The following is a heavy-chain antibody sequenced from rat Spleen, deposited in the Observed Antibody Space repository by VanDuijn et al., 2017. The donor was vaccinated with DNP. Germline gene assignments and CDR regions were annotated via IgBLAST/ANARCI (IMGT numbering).Heavy chain of an antibody. D-gene: IGHD1-3*01. CDR1: GFSLTNYH. Sequence: QVQLEESGPGLMQPSETLSLTCTVSGFSLTNYHVPWVRPPPGKGLDWMGRIQSGGNTDYNSALKSRLSISRDTSKSQVFLKMNSVQSEDTAMYFCARSLATVAPTGAMDAWGQGISVTVSS. J-gene: IGHJ4*01. V-gene: IGHV2-27*01. CDR3: ARSLATVAPTGAMDA. CDR2: IQSGGNT.